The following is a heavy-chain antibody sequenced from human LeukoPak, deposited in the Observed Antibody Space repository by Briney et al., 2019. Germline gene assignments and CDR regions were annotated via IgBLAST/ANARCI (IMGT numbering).Heavy chain of an antibody. J-gene: IGHJ6*02. CDR3: ARRSSSLTYYYGMDV. CDR2: IYTSGST. D-gene: IGHD2-2*01. CDR1: RGSISSYY. V-gene: IGHV4-4*07. Sequence: SETLSLTCTVSRGSISSYYWNWIRQPAGKGLEWIGRIYTSGSTNYNPSLKSRVTMSVDTSRNQFSLKLSSVTAADTAVYYCARRSSSLTYYYGMDVWGQGTTVTVSS.